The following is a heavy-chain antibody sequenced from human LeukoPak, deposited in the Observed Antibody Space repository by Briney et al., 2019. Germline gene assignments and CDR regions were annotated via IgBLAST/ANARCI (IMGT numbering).Heavy chain of an antibody. J-gene: IGHJ3*01. D-gene: IGHD1-26*01. CDR3: VSREDAFDF. V-gene: IGHV4-39*01. CDR1: GGSISGSSYY. Sequence: SETLSLTCTVSGGSISGSSYYWGWIRQPPGKGLEWIGRIYYSRSTYYNPSLKSRVTISVDTSKNQFSLKLSSVTAADTAVYYCVSREDAFDFWGQGTTVTVSS. CDR2: IYYSRST.